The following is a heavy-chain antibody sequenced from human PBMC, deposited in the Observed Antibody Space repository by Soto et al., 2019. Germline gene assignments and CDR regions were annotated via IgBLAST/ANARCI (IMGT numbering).Heavy chain of an antibody. CDR3: ARDYYDSSGYYYGLAFDFGDAFDI. D-gene: IGHD3-22*01. Sequence: QVQLVESGGGVVQPGRSLRLSCAASGFTFSSYGMHWVRQAPGKGLEWVAVISYDGSNKYYADSVKGRFTISRDNSKNTLYLQMNSLRAEDTAVYYCARDYYDSSGYYYGLAFDFGDAFDIWGQGTMVTVSS. CDR2: ISYDGSNK. V-gene: IGHV3-30*03. CDR1: GFTFSSYG. J-gene: IGHJ3*02.